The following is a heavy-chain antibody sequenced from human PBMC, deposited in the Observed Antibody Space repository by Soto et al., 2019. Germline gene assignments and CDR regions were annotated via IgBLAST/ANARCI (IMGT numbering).Heavy chain of an antibody. Sequence: QVQLVESGGGVVQPGRSLRLSCAVSGFTFSNYAMHWVRQAPGKGLEWVAVISYYGGNKYYADSVKGRFTISRDNSKNPLYLQMNNLRAEDTAVYYCARDPGYYDSSGSYFYYFDNWGQGTLVTVSS. D-gene: IGHD3-22*01. V-gene: IGHV3-30-3*01. CDR3: ARDPGYYDSSGSYFYYFDN. J-gene: IGHJ4*02. CDR1: GFTFSNYA. CDR2: ISYYGGNK.